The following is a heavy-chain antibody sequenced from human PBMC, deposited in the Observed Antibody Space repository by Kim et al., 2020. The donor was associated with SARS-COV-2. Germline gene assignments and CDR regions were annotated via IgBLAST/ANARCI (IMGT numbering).Heavy chain of an antibody. CDR2: TT. J-gene: IGHJ5*02. V-gene: IGHV3-15*01. CDR3: TTEKVSWFDP. Sequence: TTDYTAPVKGRFTISRDDSKNTLSLQMNSLKTEDTAVYYCTTEKVSWFDPWGQGTLVTVSS.